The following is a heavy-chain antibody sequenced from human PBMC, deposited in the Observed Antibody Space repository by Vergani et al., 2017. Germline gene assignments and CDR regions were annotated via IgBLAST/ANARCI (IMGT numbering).Heavy chain of an antibody. J-gene: IGHJ4*02. CDR2: ITYNGGRI. CDR1: GFTFNIYA. CDR3: AKDYNIMGALHY. Sequence: EVRLLESGGGLVQPGGSLRLSCAASGFTFNIYAMSWVRQAPGKGLEWVSTITYNGGRIYYADSVTGRFTISRDNSKNTLFLQLKTLRAEDTGVYYCAKDYNIMGALHYWGQGALVAVSS. V-gene: IGHV3-23*01. D-gene: IGHD5-12*01.